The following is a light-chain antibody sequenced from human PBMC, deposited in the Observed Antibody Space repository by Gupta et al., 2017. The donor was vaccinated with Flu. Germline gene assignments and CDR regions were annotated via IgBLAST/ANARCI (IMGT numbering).Light chain of an antibody. CDR3: QQRSNCPVT. CDR2: DAS. Sequence: EIVLTQSPATLSLSPGERATLSCRASQSVSSYLAWYQQKPGQAPRLLIYDASNRATGIPARFSGSGSGTDFTLTISSREPEDFAVYYCQQRSNCPVTFGQGTKVDIK. CDR1: QSVSSY. J-gene: IGKJ2*01. V-gene: IGKV3-11*01.